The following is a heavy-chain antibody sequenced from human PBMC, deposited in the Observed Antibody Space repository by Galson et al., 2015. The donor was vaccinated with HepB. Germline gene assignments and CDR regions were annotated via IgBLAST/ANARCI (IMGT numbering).Heavy chain of an antibody. V-gene: IGHV1-58*01. D-gene: IGHD1-14*01. J-gene: IGHJ6*03. CDR1: GFTFTSSA. CDR3: AKDPLVVEPTTTRASYYMDV. CDR2: IVVGSGNT. Sequence: SVKVSCKASGFTFTSSAVQWVRQARGQRLEWIGWIVVGSGNTNYAQKFQERVTITRDMSTSTVYMELSSLRSEDTAVYYCAKDPLVVEPTTTRASYYMDVWGKGTTVTVSS.